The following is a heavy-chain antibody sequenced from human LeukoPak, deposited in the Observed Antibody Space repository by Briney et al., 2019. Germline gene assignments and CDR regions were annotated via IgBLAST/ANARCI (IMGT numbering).Heavy chain of an antibody. CDR3: ARAGRTTAAGLNY. CDR2: IYHSGST. D-gene: IGHD6-13*01. CDR1: GGSISRSRYY. V-gene: IGHV4-39*07. J-gene: IGHJ4*02. Sequence: SETLSLTCTVSGGSISRSRYYWGWIRQPPGKGLEWIGEIYHSGSTNYNPSLKSRVTISVDKSKNQFSLKLSSVTAADTAVYYCARAGRTTAAGLNYWGQGTLVTVSS.